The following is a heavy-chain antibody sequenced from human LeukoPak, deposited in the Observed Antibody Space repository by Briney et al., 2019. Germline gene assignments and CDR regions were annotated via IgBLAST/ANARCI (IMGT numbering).Heavy chain of an antibody. CDR3: ARGWTIDY. CDR2: ISSSGSTM. Sequence: GGSPRLSCAASGXTFTSFEMKWVRQAPGKGLEWTSYISSSGSTMYYADSVKGRFTISRDNAQNSLYLQMNSLRAEDTGVYYCARGWTIDYWGQGILVTVSS. D-gene: IGHD3/OR15-3a*01. CDR1: GXTFTSFE. J-gene: IGHJ4*02. V-gene: IGHV3-48*03.